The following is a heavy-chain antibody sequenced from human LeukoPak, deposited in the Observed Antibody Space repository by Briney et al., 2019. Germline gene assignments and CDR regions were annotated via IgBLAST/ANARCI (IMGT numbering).Heavy chain of an antibody. J-gene: IGHJ2*01. V-gene: IGHV1-8*01. CDR2: MNPNSGNT. CDR1: GYTFTSYD. CDR3: ARAKKGWLRLSYWYFDL. Sequence: ASVKVSCKASGYTFTSYDINWVRQATGQGLEWMGWMNPNSGNTGYAQKFQGRVTMTRNTSISTAYIELSSLRSEDTAVYYCARAKKGWLRLSYWYFDLWGRGTLVTVSA. D-gene: IGHD5-12*01.